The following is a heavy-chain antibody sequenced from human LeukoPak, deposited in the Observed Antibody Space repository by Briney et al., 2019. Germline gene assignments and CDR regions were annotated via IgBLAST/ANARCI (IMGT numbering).Heavy chain of an antibody. D-gene: IGHD3-22*01. J-gene: IGHJ4*02. CDR2: IYHSGST. V-gene: IGHV4-4*03. CDR1: GGSISSSNW. CDR3: ARGAGYYERSGYYYVIDY. Sequence: PGSLSLACAVSGGSISSSNWWSWVRQPPGKGLAWIGEIYHSGSTNYNPSLKSRVTISVDKSKNQFSLKLSSVAGADTAVYYCARGAGYYERSGYYYVIDYWGQGTLVTVSS.